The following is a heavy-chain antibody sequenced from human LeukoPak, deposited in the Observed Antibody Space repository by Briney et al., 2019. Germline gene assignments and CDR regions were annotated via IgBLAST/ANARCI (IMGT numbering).Heavy chain of an antibody. CDR3: ARKSGGSFQYFQH. V-gene: IGHV4-34*01. Sequence: PSETLSLTCAVYGGSFSGYYWSWIRQPPGKGLEWIGEINHSGSTNYNPSLKSRVTISVDTSKNQFSLKLSSVTAADTAVYYCARKSGGSFQYFQHWGQGTLVTVSS. J-gene: IGHJ1*01. CDR1: GGSFSGYY. D-gene: IGHD2-15*01. CDR2: INHSGST.